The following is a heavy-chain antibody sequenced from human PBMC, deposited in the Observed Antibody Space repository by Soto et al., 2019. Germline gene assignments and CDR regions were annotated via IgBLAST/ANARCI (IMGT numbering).Heavy chain of an antibody. CDR1: GLTFSSHA. CDR3: ARDAKSVETTGGFDY. CDR2: IWFDGSNK. D-gene: IGHD1-26*01. V-gene: IGHV3-33*08. Sequence: GGSLTLSCRAAGLTFSSHAMNWVRQAQGKGLEWVAGIWFDGSNKYYADSVKGRFTISRDNSRNTLYLQMNGLRAEDTALYYCARDAKSVETTGGFDYWGQGTLVTVSS. J-gene: IGHJ4*02.